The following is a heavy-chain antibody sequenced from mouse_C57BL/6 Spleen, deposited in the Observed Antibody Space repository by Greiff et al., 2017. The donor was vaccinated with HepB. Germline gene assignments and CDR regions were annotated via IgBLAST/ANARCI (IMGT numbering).Heavy chain of an antibody. CDR2: INPNNGGT. D-gene: IGHD2-5*01. Sequence: VQLQQSGPELVKPGASVKIPCKASGYTFTDYNMDWVKQSHGKSLEWIGDINPNNGGTIYNQKFKGKATLTVDKSSSTAYMELRSLTSEDTAVYYCARAYYSNYEGYFDYWGQGTTLTVSS. CDR3: ARAYYSNYEGYFDY. V-gene: IGHV1-18*01. CDR1: GYTFTDYN. J-gene: IGHJ2*01.